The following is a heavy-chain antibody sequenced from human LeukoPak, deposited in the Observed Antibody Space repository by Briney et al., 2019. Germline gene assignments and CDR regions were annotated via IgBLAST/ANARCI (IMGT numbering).Heavy chain of an antibody. CDR2: IYYSGST. CDR3: ASSYYDSSGYLDY. V-gene: IGHV4-31*03. D-gene: IGHD3-22*01. Sequence: PSETLSLTCTVSGGSISSGGYYWGWIRQHPGKGLEWIGYIYYSGSTYYNPSLKSRVTISVDTSKNQFSLKLSSVTAADTAVYYCASSYYDSSGYLDYWGQGTLVTVSS. J-gene: IGHJ4*02. CDR1: GGSISSGGYY.